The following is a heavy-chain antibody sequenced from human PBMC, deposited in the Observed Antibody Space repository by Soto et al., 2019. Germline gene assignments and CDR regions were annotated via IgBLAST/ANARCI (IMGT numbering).Heavy chain of an antibody. CDR1: GVSISGTSYY. CDR2: IYYSGET. V-gene: IGHV4-39*01. J-gene: IGHJ1*01. D-gene: IGHD3-16*02. Sequence: QLQLQESGPGLVKPSETLSLTCTVSGVSISGTSYYWGWIRQTPAKGLEWIGTIYYSGETFYNPSLKSRVTISIGTSKNHFSLNLTSVTAADTAIYYCARHGSFWGQGALVTVSS. CDR3: ARHGSF.